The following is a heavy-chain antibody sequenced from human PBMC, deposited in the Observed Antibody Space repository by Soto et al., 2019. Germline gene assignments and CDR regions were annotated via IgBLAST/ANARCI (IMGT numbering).Heavy chain of an antibody. Sequence: GGSLRLSCAASGFTFSSYAMSWVRQAPGKGLEWVSAISGSGGSTYYADSVKGRFTISRDNSKNTLYLQMNSLRAEDTAVYYCAKDLLVVYSSVYAFDIWGQGKIVTVSS. CDR2: ISGSGGST. D-gene: IGHD3-22*01. V-gene: IGHV3-23*01. CDR3: AKDLLVVYSSVYAFDI. CDR1: GFTFSSYA. J-gene: IGHJ3*02.